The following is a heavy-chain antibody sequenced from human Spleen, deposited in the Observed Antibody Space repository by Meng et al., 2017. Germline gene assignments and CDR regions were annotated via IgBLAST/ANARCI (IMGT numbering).Heavy chain of an antibody. Sequence: SVKVSCKASGYTFTSYYMHWVRQAPGQGLEWMGIINPSCGSTGYAQKFQGRVTMTRDTSTSTVYMELSSLRSEDTAVYYCARANYYDSSGYGVGFDYWGQGTLVTVSS. CDR3: ARANYYDSSGYGVGFDY. J-gene: IGHJ4*02. CDR2: INPSCGST. V-gene: IGHV1-46*01. CDR1: GYTFTSYY. D-gene: IGHD3-22*01.